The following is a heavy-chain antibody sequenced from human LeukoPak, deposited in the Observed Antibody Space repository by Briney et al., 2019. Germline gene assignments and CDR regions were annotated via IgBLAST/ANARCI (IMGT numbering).Heavy chain of an antibody. CDR3: ARDRASKGGFDY. CDR2: IYYSGTT. D-gene: IGHD2-15*01. Sequence: SETLSLTCSVSGGSISPYYWSWIRQPPGKGLEWIGYIYYSGTTNYNPSLQSRVTISVATSKNQFSLKLSSVTAADTALYYCARDRASKGGFDYWGQGTLVTVSS. V-gene: IGHV4-59*01. CDR1: GGSISPYY. J-gene: IGHJ4*02.